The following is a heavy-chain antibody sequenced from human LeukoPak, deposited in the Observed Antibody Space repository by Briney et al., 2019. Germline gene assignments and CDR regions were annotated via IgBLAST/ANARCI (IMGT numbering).Heavy chain of an antibody. D-gene: IGHD5-18*01. J-gene: IGHJ4*02. V-gene: IGHV1-2*02. CDR3: ARGFTRGYSYGYYYY. CDR1: GYTFTGYY. CDR2: INPNSGGT. Sequence: ASVKVSCKASGYTFTGYYMHWVRQAPGQGLEWMGWINPNSGGTNYAQKFQGRVTMTRDTSISTAYMELSRLRSDDTAVYYCARGFTRGYSYGYYYYWGQGTLVTVSS.